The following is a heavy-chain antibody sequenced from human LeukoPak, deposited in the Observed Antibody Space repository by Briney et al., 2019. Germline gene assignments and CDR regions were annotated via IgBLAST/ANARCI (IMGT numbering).Heavy chain of an antibody. Sequence: GGSLRLSCAGYDFTFSSYAMSWVRKAPGKGQEWVSTITGTGGSTYYADSVKDRFTISRDNSKNTVSLQMNSLRAEDTAVYYCAREDVVPAAMMDYWGQGSQVTVSS. CDR3: AREDVVPAAMMDY. J-gene: IGHJ4*02. D-gene: IGHD2-2*01. V-gene: IGHV3-23*01. CDR2: ITGTGGST. CDR1: DFTFSSYA.